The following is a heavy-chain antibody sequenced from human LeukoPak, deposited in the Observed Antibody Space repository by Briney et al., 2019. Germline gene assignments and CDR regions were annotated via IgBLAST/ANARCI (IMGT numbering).Heavy chain of an antibody. CDR1: GGTFSSYA. V-gene: IGHV1-69*05. J-gene: IGHJ4*02. D-gene: IGHD2-21*02. CDR2: IIPIFGTA. Sequence: SVKLSCKASGGTFSSYAISWVRQAPGQGLEWMGGIIPIFGTANYAQKFQGRVTITTDESTSTAYMELSSLRSEDTAVYYCARVAYCGGDCYWFDYCGQGTLVTVSS. CDR3: ARVAYCGGDCYWFDY.